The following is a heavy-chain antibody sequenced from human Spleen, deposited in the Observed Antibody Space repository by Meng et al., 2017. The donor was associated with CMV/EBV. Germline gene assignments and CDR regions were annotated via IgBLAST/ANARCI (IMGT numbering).Heavy chain of an antibody. CDR3: AKMVGGTADY. Sequence: ARSGDSVSSNSAAWNWIRQSPSRGLEWLGRTYYRSKWYNDYAVSVKSRITINPDTSKNQFSLQLSSVTPEDTAIYYCAKMVGGTADYWGQGTLVTVSS. CDR1: GDSVSSNSAA. D-gene: IGHD1-26*01. V-gene: IGHV6-1*01. J-gene: IGHJ4*02. CDR2: TYYRSKWYN.